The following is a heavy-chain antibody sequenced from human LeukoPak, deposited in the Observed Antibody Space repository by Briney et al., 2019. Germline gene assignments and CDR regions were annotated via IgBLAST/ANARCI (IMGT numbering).Heavy chain of an antibody. CDR1: GFTFSSYA. D-gene: IGHD6-19*01. V-gene: IGHV3-30-3*01. Sequence: GRSLRLSCAASGFTFSSYAMQWVRQAPGKGLEWVAVISHDGSQKYYTDSVKGRFTISRDNSKNTLYLQMNSLRAEDTAVYYCAGSDSSAWHRFDYWGQGTLVTGSS. CDR3: AGSDSSAWHRFDY. CDR2: ISHDGSQK. J-gene: IGHJ4*02.